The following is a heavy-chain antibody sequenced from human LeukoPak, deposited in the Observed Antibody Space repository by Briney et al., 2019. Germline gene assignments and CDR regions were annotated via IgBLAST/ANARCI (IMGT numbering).Heavy chain of an antibody. CDR1: GDSISTNHW. J-gene: IGHJ4*02. Sequence: PSETLSLTCAVSGDSISTNHWWSWVRQPPGKGLEWIGEVYHSGSTNYNPSLKSRVTISVDKSKNLFSLKLTSVTAADTAVYFCARSPSGYRFDYWGQGALVTVSS. CDR2: VYHSGST. V-gene: IGHV4-4*02. D-gene: IGHD3-22*01. CDR3: ARSPSGYRFDY.